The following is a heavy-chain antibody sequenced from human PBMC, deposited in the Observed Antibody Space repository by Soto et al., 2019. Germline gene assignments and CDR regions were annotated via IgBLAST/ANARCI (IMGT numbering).Heavy chain of an antibody. CDR1: GGSIISGSYY. CDR2: ISYSGST. CDR3: ATMGTPATGLYYFDY. V-gene: IGHV4-30-4*01. Sequence: SETLSLTCTVSGGSIISGSYYWSWIRQPPGKGLEWIGFISYSGSTYYSLSLKSRVTISVDTSKNQFSLNLSFVTAADTAVYYCATMGTPATGLYYFDYWGQGTLLTVSS. J-gene: IGHJ4*02. D-gene: IGHD5-18*01.